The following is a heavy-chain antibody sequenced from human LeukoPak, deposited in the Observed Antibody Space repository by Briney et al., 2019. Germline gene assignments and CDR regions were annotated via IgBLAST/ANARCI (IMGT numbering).Heavy chain of an antibody. J-gene: IGHJ4*02. D-gene: IGHD5-18*01. CDR1: GFTFSSYW. Sequence: GGSLRLFCAASGFTFSSYWMSWVRQAPGKGLEWVANIKQDGREKYYVDSVKGRFTISRDNAKNSLYLQMNSLRADDTAVYYCARLRSVDTGLDYWGQGTLVTVSS. V-gene: IGHV3-7*01. CDR2: IKQDGREK. CDR3: ARLRSVDTGLDY.